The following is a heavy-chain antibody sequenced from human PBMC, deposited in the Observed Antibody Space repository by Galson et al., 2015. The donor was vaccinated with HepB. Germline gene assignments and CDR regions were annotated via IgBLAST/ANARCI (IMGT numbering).Heavy chain of an antibody. CDR1: GSTFSSYG. J-gene: IGHJ5*02. CDR2: ISYDGSNK. CDR3: ANTNDYYDSSGPNT. V-gene: IGHV3-30*18. D-gene: IGHD3-22*01. Sequence: SLRLSCAASGSTFSSYGMHWVRQAPGKGLEWVAVISYDGSNKYYADSVKGRFTISRDNSKNTLYLQMNSLRAEDTAVYYCANTNDYYDSSGPNTWGQGTLVTVSS.